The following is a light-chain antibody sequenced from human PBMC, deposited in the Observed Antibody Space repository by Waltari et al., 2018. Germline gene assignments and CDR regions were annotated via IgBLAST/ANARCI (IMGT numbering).Light chain of an antibody. J-gene: IGKJ1*01. CDR3: QQRYRGRT. Sequence: EIVLTQSPATLSLSPGKGATLSCRASQSVSIYLAWYQQKPGQPPRLLIYDASNRATGIPARFSGSGSGTDFTLTISRLEPEDFAVYYCQQRYRGRTFGQGTKVESK. CDR1: QSVSIY. V-gene: IGKV3-11*01. CDR2: DAS.